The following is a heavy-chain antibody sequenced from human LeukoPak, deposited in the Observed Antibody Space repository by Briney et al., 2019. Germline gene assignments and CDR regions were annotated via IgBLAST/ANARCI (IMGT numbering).Heavy chain of an antibody. D-gene: IGHD3-10*01. CDR2: INPSGGST. CDR1: GYTFTGYY. Sequence: ASVKVSCKASGYTFTGYYMHWVRQAPGQGLEWMGIINPSGGSTNYAQKFQGRVTMTRDTSTNTVYMELSSLRSEDTAVYYCATVGLLWFGELLWGRYFDYWGQGTLVTVSS. J-gene: IGHJ4*02. V-gene: IGHV1-46*01. CDR3: ATVGLLWFGELLWGRYFDY.